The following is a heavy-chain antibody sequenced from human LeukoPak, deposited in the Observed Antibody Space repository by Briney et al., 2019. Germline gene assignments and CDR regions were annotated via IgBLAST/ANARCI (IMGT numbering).Heavy chain of an antibody. CDR3: ARCGYSQFGVYYYGMDV. D-gene: IGHD5-18*01. V-gene: IGHV4-39*07. J-gene: IGHJ6*02. CDR2: IYYSGST. CDR1: GGSISSSSYY. Sequence: SETLSLTCTVSGGSISSSSYYWGWIRQPPGKGLEWIGSIYYSGSTYYNPSLKSRVTISVDTSKNQFSLKLSSVTAADTAVYYCARCGYSQFGVYYYGMDVWGQGTTVTVSS.